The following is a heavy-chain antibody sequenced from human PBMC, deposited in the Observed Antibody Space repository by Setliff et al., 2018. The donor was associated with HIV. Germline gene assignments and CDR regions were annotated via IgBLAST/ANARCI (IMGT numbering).Heavy chain of an antibody. CDR3: VGLGYSFSYRWWFDP. J-gene: IGHJ5*02. Sequence: ASVKVSCKASGYTFTGYYMHWVRQAPGQGLEWMGWINPNSGGTNYAQKFQGRVTMTRDTSISTAYMELSRPRSDDTAVYYCVGLGYSFSYRWWFDPWGQGTLVTVSS. V-gene: IGHV1-2*02. D-gene: IGHD5-18*01. CDR1: GYTFTGYY. CDR2: INPNSGGT.